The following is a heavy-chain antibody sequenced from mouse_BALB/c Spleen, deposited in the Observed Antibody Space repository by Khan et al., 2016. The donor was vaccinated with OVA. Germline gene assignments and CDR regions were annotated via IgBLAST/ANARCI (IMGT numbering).Heavy chain of an antibody. J-gene: IGHJ4*01. CDR3: ARKNYYGYAMDY. V-gene: IGHV3-2*02. CDR2: ISYSGST. D-gene: IGHD1-1*01. Sequence: EVELVESGPGLVKPSQSLSLTCTVTGYSITSGYAWNWIRQFPGNKLEWMGYISYSGSTSYNPSLRSRISITRDTSKNQFFLQLNSVTTEDTATSYCARKNYYGYAMDYWGQGTSVTVSS. CDR1: GYSITSGYA.